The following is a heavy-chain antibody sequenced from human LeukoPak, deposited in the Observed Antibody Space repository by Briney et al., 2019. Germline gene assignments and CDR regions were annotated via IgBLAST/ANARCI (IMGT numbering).Heavy chain of an antibody. Sequence: ASVKVSCKASGYTFNGYYMHWVRQAPGQGLEWMGWINPNSGGTNYAQKFQGRVTMTRDTSISTAYMELCRLRSDDTAVYYCARPGERRYYYYGMDVWGQGTTVTVSS. V-gene: IGHV1-2*02. CDR1: GYTFNGYY. J-gene: IGHJ6*02. D-gene: IGHD1-26*01. CDR3: ARPGERRYYYYGMDV. CDR2: INPNSGGT.